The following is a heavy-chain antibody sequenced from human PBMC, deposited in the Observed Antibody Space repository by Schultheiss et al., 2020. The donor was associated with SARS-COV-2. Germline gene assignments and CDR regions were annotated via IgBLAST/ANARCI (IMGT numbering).Heavy chain of an antibody. CDR2: ISYDGSDR. J-gene: IGHJ4*02. Sequence: GGSLRLSCAASGFTFSGYGMHWVRQAPGKGLEWVAVISYDGSDRYYADSVKGRFTISRDNAKNSLYLQMNSLRAEDTAVYYCARDTTGTDGYWGQGTLVTVSS. V-gene: IGHV3-30*03. CDR3: ARDTTGTDGY. CDR1: GFTFSGYG. D-gene: IGHD1-1*01.